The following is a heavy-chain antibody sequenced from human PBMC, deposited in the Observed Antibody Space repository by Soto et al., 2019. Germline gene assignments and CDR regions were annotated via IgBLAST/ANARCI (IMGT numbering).Heavy chain of an antibody. CDR3: ASVYDFWSGYYQFDP. CDR1: GGSISSYY. CDR2: IYYSGST. J-gene: IGHJ5*02. D-gene: IGHD3-3*01. V-gene: IGHV4-59*08. Sequence: SETLSLTCTVSGGSISSYYWSWIRQPPGKGLEWIGYIYYSGSTNYNPSLKSRVTISVDTSKNQFSLKLSSVTAADTAVYYCASVYDFWSGYYQFDPWGQGTLVTVSS.